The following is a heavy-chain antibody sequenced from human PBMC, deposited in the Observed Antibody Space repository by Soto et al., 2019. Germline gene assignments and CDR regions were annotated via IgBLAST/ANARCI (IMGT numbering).Heavy chain of an antibody. D-gene: IGHD4-17*01. Sequence: TSETLSLTCTVSGGSISSYYWSWIRQPPGKGLEWIGYIYYSGSTNYNPSLKSRVTISVDTSKNQFSLKLSSVTAADTAVYYCASGWETTVTFDYWGQGTLVTVSS. CDR2: IYYSGST. V-gene: IGHV4-59*01. J-gene: IGHJ4*02. CDR3: ASGWETTVTFDY. CDR1: GGSISSYY.